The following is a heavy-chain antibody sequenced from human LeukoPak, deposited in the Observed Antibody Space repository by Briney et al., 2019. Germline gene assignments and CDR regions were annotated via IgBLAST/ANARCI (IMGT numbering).Heavy chain of an antibody. D-gene: IGHD4-17*01. Sequence: GGSLRLSCAASGFTLSGYWKHWVRQVPGKGLVWVSRITGDGSSTTYADSVKGRFTISRDNAKNTVFLQIISLRAEDTAVYYCARDTGWYFDLWGRGTLVTVSS. J-gene: IGHJ2*01. V-gene: IGHV3-74*01. CDR1: GFTLSGYW. CDR2: ITGDGSST. CDR3: ARDTGWYFDL.